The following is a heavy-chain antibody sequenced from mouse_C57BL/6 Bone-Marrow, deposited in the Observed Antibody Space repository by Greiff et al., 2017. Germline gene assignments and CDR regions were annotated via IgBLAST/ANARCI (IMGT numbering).Heavy chain of an antibody. CDR1: GFTFSSYG. J-gene: IGHJ2*01. V-gene: IGHV5-6*01. CDR2: ISSGGSYT. CDR3: ARLYYYGSSYGFDY. Sequence: EVQLVESGGDLVKPGGSLKLSCAASGFTFSSYGMSWVRQTPDKRLEWVATISSGGSYTYYPDSVKGRFTISRDNAKNTLYLQMSSLKSEDTAMYYCARLYYYGSSYGFDYWGQGTTLSVSS. D-gene: IGHD1-1*01.